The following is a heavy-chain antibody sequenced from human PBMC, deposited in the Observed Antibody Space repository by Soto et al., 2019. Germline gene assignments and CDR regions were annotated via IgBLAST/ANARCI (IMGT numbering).Heavy chain of an antibody. Sequence: PSETLSLTCTVSGGSISGSSYYWGWIRQPPGKGLEWIGSIYYSGSAYYNPSLKSRVTISVDTSKNQFSLKLSSVTAADTAVYYCARSQTTVTSYDYWGQGTLVTVSS. V-gene: IGHV4-39*07. CDR2: IYYSGSA. CDR3: ARSQTTVTSYDY. D-gene: IGHD4-17*01. CDR1: GGSISGSSYY. J-gene: IGHJ4*02.